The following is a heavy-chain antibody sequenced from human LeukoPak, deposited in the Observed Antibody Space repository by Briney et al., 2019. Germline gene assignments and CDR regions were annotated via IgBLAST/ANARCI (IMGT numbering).Heavy chain of an antibody. D-gene: IGHD6-19*01. J-gene: IGHJ4*02. CDR3: TTVLRVRAASGWSKIDY. V-gene: IGHV3-30*03. CDR2: ISYDGSNK. CDR1: GFTFSSYG. Sequence: GGSLRLSCAASGFTFSSYGMHWVRQAPGKGLEWVAVISYDGSNKYYADSVKGRFTISRDNSKNTLYLQMNSLKTEDTAVYYCTTVLRVRAASGWSKIDYWGQGTLVTVSS.